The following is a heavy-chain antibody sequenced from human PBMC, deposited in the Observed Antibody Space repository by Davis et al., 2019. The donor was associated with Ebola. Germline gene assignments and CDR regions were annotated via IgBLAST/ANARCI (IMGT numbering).Heavy chain of an antibody. J-gene: IGHJ5*02. D-gene: IGHD5-24*01. Sequence: GGSLRLSCAASGFTFSSYAMHWVRQAPGKGLEWVAVISYDGSNKYYADSVKGRFTISRDNSKNTAYLQMNSLKTEDTAVYYCTRSGDGYIETWDWFDPWGQGTLVTVPS. V-gene: IGHV3-30-3*01. CDR3: TRSGDGYIETWDWFDP. CDR2: ISYDGSNK. CDR1: GFTFSSYA.